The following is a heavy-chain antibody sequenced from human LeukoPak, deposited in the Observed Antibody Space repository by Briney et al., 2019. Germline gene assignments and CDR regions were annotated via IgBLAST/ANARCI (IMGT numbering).Heavy chain of an antibody. D-gene: IGHD4-17*01. CDR1: GFTFSSYS. Sequence: GSLRLSCAASGFTFSSYSMNWVRQAPGKGLEWVSSISSSSSYIYYADSVKGRFTISRDNAKNSLYLQMNSLRAEDTAVYYCARAGSSTVTTFNWGQGTLVTVSS. J-gene: IGHJ4*02. CDR3: ARAGSSTVTTFN. CDR2: ISSSSSYI. V-gene: IGHV3-21*01.